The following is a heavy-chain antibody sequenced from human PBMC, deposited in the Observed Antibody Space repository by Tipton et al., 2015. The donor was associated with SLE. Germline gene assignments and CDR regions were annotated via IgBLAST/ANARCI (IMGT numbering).Heavy chain of an antibody. D-gene: IGHD5-24*01. V-gene: IGHV4-61*09. CDR1: GGSISSGSYY. CDR2: IYTSGST. J-gene: IGHJ3*02. Sequence: LRLSCTVSGGSISSGSYYWSWIRQPAGKGLEWIGHIYTSGSTNYNPSLKSRVTISVDTSKNQFSLKLSSVTAADTAVYYCARDLGGATTPRAFDIWGQGTMVTVSS. CDR3: ARDLGGATTPRAFDI.